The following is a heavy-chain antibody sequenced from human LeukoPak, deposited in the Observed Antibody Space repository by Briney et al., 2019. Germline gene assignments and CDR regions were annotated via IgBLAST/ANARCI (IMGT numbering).Heavy chain of an antibody. Sequence: GGSLRLSCAASGFTFSSYEMNWVRQAPGKGLEWVSYISSSGSTIYYADSVKGRFTISRDNAKNSLYVQMNSLRAEDTAVYYCARETDSTLFDYWGQGTLVTVSS. V-gene: IGHV3-48*03. CDR2: ISSSGSTI. D-gene: IGHD2-2*01. J-gene: IGHJ4*02. CDR1: GFTFSSYE. CDR3: ARETDSTLFDY.